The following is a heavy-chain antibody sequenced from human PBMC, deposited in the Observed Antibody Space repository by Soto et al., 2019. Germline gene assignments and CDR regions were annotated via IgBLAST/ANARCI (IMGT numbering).Heavy chain of an antibody. J-gene: IGHJ5*02. CDR3: ARDPAP. Sequence: QVQLQESGPGLVKPSQTLSLTCTFSGGSISSGGYYWSWIRQHPRKGLEWIGYIDNSGSTYYNPYLKSRVTISADTSKTQFSLKSSSVTAADTAVYYCARDPAPWGQGTLVTVSS. CDR2: IDNSGST. V-gene: IGHV4-31*03. CDR1: GGSISSGGYY.